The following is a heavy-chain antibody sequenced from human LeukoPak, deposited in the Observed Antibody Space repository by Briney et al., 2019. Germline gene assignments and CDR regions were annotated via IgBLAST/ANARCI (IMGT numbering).Heavy chain of an antibody. Sequence: GGSLRLSCAASGFTFGNYAMSWVRQAPGKGLEWVSSISSSGTYVYYADSVKGRFTISRDNAKNSLSLQMNSLRADDAAVYYCARASSKQLAGYLPDGFDIWGQGTMVTVSS. J-gene: IGHJ3*02. CDR3: ARASSKQLAGYLPDGFDI. CDR1: GFTFGNYA. V-gene: IGHV3-21*01. CDR2: ISSSGTYV. D-gene: IGHD3-9*01.